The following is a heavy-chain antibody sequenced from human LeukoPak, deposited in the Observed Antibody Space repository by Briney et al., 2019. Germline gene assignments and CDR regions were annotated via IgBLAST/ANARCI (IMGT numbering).Heavy chain of an antibody. CDR3: ARVPAQYYFDF. J-gene: IGHJ4*02. Sequence: SETLSLTCTVSGGSVTAYYWSWIRQPPGKTLEWIGYVYHSGSTDYNPSLKSRVSMSIDTSKNQFSLRLRSVTAADTAIYYCARVPAQYYFDFWGRGALVTVSS. CDR2: VYHSGST. CDR1: GGSVTAYY. D-gene: IGHD2/OR15-2a*01. V-gene: IGHV4-59*02.